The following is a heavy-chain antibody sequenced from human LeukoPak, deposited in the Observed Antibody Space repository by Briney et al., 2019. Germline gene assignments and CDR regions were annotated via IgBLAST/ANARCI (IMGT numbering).Heavy chain of an antibody. D-gene: IGHD6-13*01. CDR3: ARGGIAAQRRDVFDI. J-gene: IGHJ3*02. Sequence: PGGALRLSCAASGFTFISYSMNWVRQAPGKGLDWVSSISSSSSYIYYAESVKGRFTISRDNAKSSLYLQMNSLRAEDTAVYYCARGGIAAQRRDVFDIWGQGTMVTVSS. CDR1: GFTFISYS. CDR2: ISSSSSYI. V-gene: IGHV3-21*01.